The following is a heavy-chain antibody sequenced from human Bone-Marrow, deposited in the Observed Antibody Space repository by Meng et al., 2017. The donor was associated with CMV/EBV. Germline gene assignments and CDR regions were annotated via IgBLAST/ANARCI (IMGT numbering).Heavy chain of an antibody. V-gene: IGHV3-30*02. J-gene: IGHJ4*02. CDR3: AKSGWGSGSYLVEATPY. CDR2: IRYDGSNK. CDR1: GFTFSSYG. Sequence: GGSLRLSCAASGFTFSSYGMHWVRQAPGKGLEWVAFIRYDGSNKYYADSVKGRFTISRDNSKNTLYLQMNSLRAEDTAVYYCAKSGWGSGSYLVEATPYWGQGTLVTFSS. D-gene: IGHD1-26*01.